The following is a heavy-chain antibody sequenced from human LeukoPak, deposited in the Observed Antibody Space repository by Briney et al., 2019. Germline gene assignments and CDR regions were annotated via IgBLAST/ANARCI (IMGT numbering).Heavy chain of an antibody. Sequence: GGSLRLSCAASGFTFSRYTMNWVRQAPGKGLEWVSTISPSNTYIYYSASVKGRFTISRDNAKNSLYLQMNSLRAEDTAVYYCARDPVVPDDGYYSDYWGQGTLVTVSS. V-gene: IGHV3-21*01. CDR1: GFTFSRYT. J-gene: IGHJ4*02. D-gene: IGHD2-2*01. CDR2: ISPSNTYI. CDR3: ARDPVVPDDGYYSDY.